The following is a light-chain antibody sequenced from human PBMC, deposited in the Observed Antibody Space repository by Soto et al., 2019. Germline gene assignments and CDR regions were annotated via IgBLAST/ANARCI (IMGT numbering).Light chain of an antibody. Sequence: QSALTQPRSVSGSPGQSVTISCTGTSSDVGRYNYVSWYQQHPGKAPKVMIYDVSERPSGVPDRFSGSKSGNTDSLTISGLQAEDEADYYCCSYAGSPRYVFGTGTKVNRP. CDR2: DVS. CDR3: CSYAGSPRYV. J-gene: IGLJ1*01. CDR1: SSDVGRYNY. V-gene: IGLV2-11*01.